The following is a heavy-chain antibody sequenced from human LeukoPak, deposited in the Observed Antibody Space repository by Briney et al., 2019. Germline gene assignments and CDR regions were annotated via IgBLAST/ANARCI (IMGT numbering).Heavy chain of an antibody. CDR1: GGSMSSYY. CDR2: VSYGRNT. V-gene: IGHV4-59*01. CDR3: AGLGLMTLDR. J-gene: IGHJ5*02. Sequence: SETLSLTCTVSGGSMSSYYWTWIRQPPGKGLEWIGYVSYGRNTNYNPSLKSRVTISLDTSKNQFSLKLSSVTAADTAVYYCAGLGLMTLDRWGQGTLVTVSS.